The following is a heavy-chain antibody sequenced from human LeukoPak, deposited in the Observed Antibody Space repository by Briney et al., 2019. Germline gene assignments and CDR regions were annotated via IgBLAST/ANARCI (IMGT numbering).Heavy chain of an antibody. Sequence: GGSLRLSCAASGFIFDDYAMHWVRQAPGKGLEWVSLISWDGGSTYYADSVKGRFTISRDNSKNSLYLQVNSLRAEDTALYYCAKSNIVARRGKDYYYIDVWGKGTTVTVSS. D-gene: IGHD6-6*01. CDR1: GFIFDDYA. J-gene: IGHJ6*03. V-gene: IGHV3-43D*03. CDR3: AKSNIVARRGKDYYYIDV. CDR2: ISWDGGST.